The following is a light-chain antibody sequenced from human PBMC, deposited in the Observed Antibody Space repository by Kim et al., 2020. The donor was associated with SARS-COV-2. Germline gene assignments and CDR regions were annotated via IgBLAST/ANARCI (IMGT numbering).Light chain of an antibody. CDR1: SSDVGSYNL. J-gene: IGLJ2*01. CDR3: CSCAGSSTYVV. V-gene: IGLV2-23*02. CDR2: EVS. Sequence: SITLSCTGTSSDVGSYNLVSWYQQHPGKAPKLMIYEVSKRPSGVSNRFSGSKSGNTASLTISGLQAEDEADYYCCSCAGSSTYVVFGGGTQLTVL.